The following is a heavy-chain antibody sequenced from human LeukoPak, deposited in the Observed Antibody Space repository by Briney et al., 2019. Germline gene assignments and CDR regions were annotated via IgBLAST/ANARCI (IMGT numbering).Heavy chain of an antibody. CDR2: IYYSGST. J-gene: IGHJ3*02. D-gene: IGHD6-19*01. Sequence: SETLSLTCTVSGGSISSGGYYWSWIRQHPGKGLEWIGYIYYSGSTYYNPSLKSRVTISVDTSKNQFSLKLSSVTAADTAVYYRARGGIAVAIDIWGQGTMVTVSS. V-gene: IGHV4-31*03. CDR1: GGSISSGGYY. CDR3: ARGGIAVAIDI.